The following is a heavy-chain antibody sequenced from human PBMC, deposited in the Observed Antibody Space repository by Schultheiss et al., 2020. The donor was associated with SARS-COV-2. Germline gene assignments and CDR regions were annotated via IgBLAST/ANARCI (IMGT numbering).Heavy chain of an antibody. Sequence: GGSLRLSCAASGFTFSSYGMHWVRQAPGKGLEWVAVIWYDGSNKYYADSVKGRFTISRDNSKNTLYLQMNSLRAEDTAVYYCFVAAAGTVDRNYYMDVWGKGTTVTVSS. CDR1: GFTFSSYG. CDR2: IWYDGSNK. D-gene: IGHD6-13*01. V-gene: IGHV3-33*01. CDR3: FVAAAGTVDRNYYMDV. J-gene: IGHJ6*03.